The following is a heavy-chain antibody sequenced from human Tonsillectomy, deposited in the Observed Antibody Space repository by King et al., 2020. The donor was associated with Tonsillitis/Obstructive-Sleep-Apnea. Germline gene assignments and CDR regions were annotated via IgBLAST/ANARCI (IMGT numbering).Heavy chain of an antibody. CDR3: ARSDCISTSCYRY. CDR1: GGSFSGYY. CDR2: INHSGST. D-gene: IGHD2-2*01. J-gene: IGHJ4*02. Sequence: VQLQQWGAGLLKPSETLSLTCAVSGGSFSGYYWSWIRQPPGKGLEWIGEINHSGSTNYNPSLKSRVTISVDTSKNQFSLKLSSVTAADTAVYYCARSDCISTSCYRYWGQGPLVTVSS. V-gene: IGHV4-34*01.